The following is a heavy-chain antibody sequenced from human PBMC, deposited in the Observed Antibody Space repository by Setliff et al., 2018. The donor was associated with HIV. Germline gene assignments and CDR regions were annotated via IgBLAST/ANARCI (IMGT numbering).Heavy chain of an antibody. CDR2: ISSSGSTI. V-gene: IGHV3-48*03. J-gene: IGHJ6*03. CDR3: AKTYNWNDVHYYYMDV. D-gene: IGHD1-1*01. CDR1: GFTFSSYE. Sequence: PGGSLRLSCAASGFTFSSYEMNWVRQAPGKGLEWVSYISSSGSTIYYADSVKGRFTISRDNAKNSLYLQMNSLRAEDTAVYYCAKTYNWNDVHYYYMDVWGKGTTVTVSS.